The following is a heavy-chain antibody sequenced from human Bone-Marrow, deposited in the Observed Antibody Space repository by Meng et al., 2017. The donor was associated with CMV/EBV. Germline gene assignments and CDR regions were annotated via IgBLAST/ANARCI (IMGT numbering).Heavy chain of an antibody. V-gene: IGHV4-39*07. J-gene: IGHJ2*01. CDR2: IYYTGRS. CDR3: ARDYCDSSGYFSRNFDL. CDR1: GSISSSSHY. Sequence: GSISSSSHYWAWLRQPPGKGLEWIGSIYYTGRSYYNPPLESRVTISVDTSKNQFSLKLSSVTAADTAVYYCARDYCDSSGYFSRNFDLWGRGILVTVSS. D-gene: IGHD3-22*01.